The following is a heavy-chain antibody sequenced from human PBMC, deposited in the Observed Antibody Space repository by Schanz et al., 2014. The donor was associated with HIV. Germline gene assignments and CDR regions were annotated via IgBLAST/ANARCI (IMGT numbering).Heavy chain of an antibody. V-gene: IGHV1-69*01. CDR3: ATCLITIGCSS. D-gene: IGHD1-1*01. Sequence: QVQLVQSGAEVKKPGSSVQVSCKASGGSFSSFSITWVRQAPGQGPERMGGIIPMFGSANYAQKFLGRVTISADESTSTGYMDLSNLRSDDTAVYYCATCLITIGCSSWGQGNLVTVSS. CDR1: GGSFSSFS. CDR2: IIPMFGSA. J-gene: IGHJ5*02.